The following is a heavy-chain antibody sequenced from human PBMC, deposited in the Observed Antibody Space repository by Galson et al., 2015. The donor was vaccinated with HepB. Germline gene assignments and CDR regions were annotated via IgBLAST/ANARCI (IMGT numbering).Heavy chain of an antibody. D-gene: IGHD7-27*01. Sequence: SLRLSCAASGFTFSSYGMHWVRQAPGKGLEWVAVIWYDGSNKYYADSVKGRFTISRDNSKNTLYLQMNSLRAEDTAVYYCARVILAGHEHYYYGMDVWGQGTTVTVSS. CDR3: ARVILAGHEHYYYGMDV. CDR2: IWYDGSNK. CDR1: GFTFSSYG. V-gene: IGHV3-33*01. J-gene: IGHJ6*02.